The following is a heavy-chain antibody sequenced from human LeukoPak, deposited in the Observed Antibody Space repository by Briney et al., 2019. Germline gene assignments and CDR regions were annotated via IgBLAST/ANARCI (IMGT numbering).Heavy chain of an antibody. Sequence: GGSLRLSCAASGFTFSGYDMHWVRQATGKGLEWVSAIGTAGDTYDAGSVMGQFTISRENAKNSLYLQMNSLRAGDTAVYYCARVRSILRFLEWLFYYFDYWGQGTLVTVSS. D-gene: IGHD3-3*01. CDR2: IGTAGDT. CDR1: GFTFSGYD. CDR3: ARVRSILRFLEWLFYYFDY. J-gene: IGHJ4*02. V-gene: IGHV3-13*01.